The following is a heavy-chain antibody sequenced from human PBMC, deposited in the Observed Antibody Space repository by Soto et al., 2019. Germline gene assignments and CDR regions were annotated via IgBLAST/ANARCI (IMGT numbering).Heavy chain of an antibody. D-gene: IGHD6-13*01. V-gene: IGHV3-30-3*01. CDR1: GFTFSSYA. J-gene: IGHJ6*02. CDR2: ISYDGSNK. CDR3: ARPGDQLVLWYYYYGMDV. Sequence: QVQLVESGGGVVQPGRSLRLSCAASGFTFSSYAMHWVRQAPGKGLEWVAVISYDGSNKYYADSVKGRFTISRDNSKNTLYLKMNSLRAEDTAVYYCARPGDQLVLWYYYYGMDVWGQGTTVTVSS.